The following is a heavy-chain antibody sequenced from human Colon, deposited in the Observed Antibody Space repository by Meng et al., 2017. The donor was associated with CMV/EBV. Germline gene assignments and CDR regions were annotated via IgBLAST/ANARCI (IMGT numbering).Heavy chain of an antibody. Sequence: GESLKISCAASGFTFSSYAMSWVRQAPGKGLEWVSVIYSGGSSTYYADSVKGRFTISRDNSKNTLYLQMNSLRAEDTAVYYCAKARSTSWYDAFDIWGQGTMVTVSS. CDR2: IYSGGSST. D-gene: IGHD2-2*01. CDR3: AKARSTSWYDAFDI. J-gene: IGHJ3*02. CDR1: GFTFSSYA. V-gene: IGHV3-23*03.